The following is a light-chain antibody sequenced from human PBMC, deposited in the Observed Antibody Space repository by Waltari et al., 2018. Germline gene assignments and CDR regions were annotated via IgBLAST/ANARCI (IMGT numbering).Light chain of an antibody. J-gene: IGKJ2*01. Sequence: IQMTQSPSSLSASVGDRVTITCRASQSISTSLNWYQQIPGKAPKLLIYVASTLQSGVPSRFSGSGSGTDFTLTISSLQREDFVTYYCQQSYSTPRTFGQGTRLEIK. CDR3: QQSYSTPRT. CDR1: QSISTS. V-gene: IGKV1-39*01. CDR2: VAS.